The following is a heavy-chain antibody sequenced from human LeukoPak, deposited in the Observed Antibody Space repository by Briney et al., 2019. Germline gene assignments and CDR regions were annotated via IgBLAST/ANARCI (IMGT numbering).Heavy chain of an antibody. D-gene: IGHD6-25*01. J-gene: IGHJ4*02. Sequence: SETLSLTCTVSGGSISSSSYYWGWIRQPPGKGLEWIGSIYYSGSTYYNPSLKSRVTISVDTSKNQFSLKLSSVTAADTAVYYCARHLAASIDYWGQGTLVTVSS. CDR1: GGSISSSSYY. CDR2: IYYSGST. CDR3: ARHLAASIDY. V-gene: IGHV4-39*01.